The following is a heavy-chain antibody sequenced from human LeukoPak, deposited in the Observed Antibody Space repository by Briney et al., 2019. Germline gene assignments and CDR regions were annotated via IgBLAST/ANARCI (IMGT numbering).Heavy chain of an antibody. Sequence: PGGSLRLSCAASGFTFSSYDMHWVRQATGKGLEWVSAIGTVGDTYYPGSVKGRFTISRENAKNSLYLQMNSLRAGDTAVYYCARALRDTGAFGIWGQGTMVTVSS. J-gene: IGHJ3*02. V-gene: IGHV3-13*01. CDR2: IGTVGDT. CDR1: GFTFSSYD. CDR3: ARALRDTGAFGI. D-gene: IGHD1-14*01.